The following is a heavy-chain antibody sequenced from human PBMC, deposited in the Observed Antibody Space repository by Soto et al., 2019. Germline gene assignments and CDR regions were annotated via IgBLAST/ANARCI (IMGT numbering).Heavy chain of an antibody. V-gene: IGHV3-13*01. J-gene: IGHJ4*02. CDR1: GFTFSSYD. CDR3: ARVGYYYDSSGYYYGDYYFDY. D-gene: IGHD3-22*01. Sequence: GGSLRLSCAASGFTFSSYDMHWVRQATGKGLEWVSAIGTAGDTYYPGSVKGRFTISRENAKNSLYLQMNSLRAEDTAVYYCARVGYYYDSSGYYYGDYYFDYWGQGTLVTVSS. CDR2: IGTAGDT.